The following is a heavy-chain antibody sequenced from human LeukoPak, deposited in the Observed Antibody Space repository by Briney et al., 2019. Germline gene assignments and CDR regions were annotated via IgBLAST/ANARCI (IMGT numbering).Heavy chain of an antibody. CDR1: GYTFTIYA. CDR3: ARVHIAAAASLGY. Sequence: GASVKVSCKASGYTFTIYAMSWVRQAPGQGLEWLGWINTNTGTPTYAQGFTGRFVFSLDTSVSTAYLQISSLKAEDTAVYYCARVHIAAAASLGYWGQGTLVTVSS. V-gene: IGHV7-4-1*02. CDR2: INTNTGTP. D-gene: IGHD6-13*01. J-gene: IGHJ4*02.